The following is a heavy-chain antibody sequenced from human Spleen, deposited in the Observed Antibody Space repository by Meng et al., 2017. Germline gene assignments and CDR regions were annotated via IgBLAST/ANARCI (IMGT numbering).Heavy chain of an antibody. CDR3: SSGRHYGSGSYYFEY. D-gene: IGHD3-10*01. V-gene: IGHV3-49*03. CDR1: GFTFGDYP. J-gene: IGHJ4*02. Sequence: GGSLRLSCAASGFTFGDYPISWFRQAPGKGLEWVGFIRSEGYGGTTEYAASVKGRFAISRDDSKSIAYLQMNSLKTEDTAVYYCSSGRHYGSGSYYFEYWGQGTLVTVSS. CDR2: IRSEGYGGTT.